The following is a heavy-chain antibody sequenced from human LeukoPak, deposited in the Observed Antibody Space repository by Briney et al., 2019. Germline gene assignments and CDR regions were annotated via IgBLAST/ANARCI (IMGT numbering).Heavy chain of an antibody. D-gene: IGHD5-18*01. CDR3: ARDLSGYSYGFRGDY. Sequence: SETLSLTCAVYGGSFSGYYWGWIRQPPGKGLEWIGSIFNSGSTYYNPSLKSRVTISVDTSKNQFSLKLSSVTAADTAVYYCARDLSGYSYGFRGDYWGQGTLVTVSS. CDR1: GGSFSGYY. CDR2: IFNSGST. J-gene: IGHJ4*02. V-gene: IGHV4-34*12.